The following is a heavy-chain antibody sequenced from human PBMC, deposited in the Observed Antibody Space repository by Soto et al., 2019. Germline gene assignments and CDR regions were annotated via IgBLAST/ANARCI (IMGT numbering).Heavy chain of an antibody. CDR3: AISIVVVPAAPGFDP. D-gene: IGHD2-2*01. CDR2: INSDGSST. J-gene: IGHJ5*02. V-gene: IGHV3-74*01. CDR1: GFTFSSYW. Sequence: PGGSLRLSCAASGFTFSSYWMHWVRQAPGKGLVWVSRINSDGSSTSYADSVKGRFTISRDNAKNTLYLQMNSLRAEDTAVYYCAISIVVVPAAPGFDPWGQGTLVTVSS.